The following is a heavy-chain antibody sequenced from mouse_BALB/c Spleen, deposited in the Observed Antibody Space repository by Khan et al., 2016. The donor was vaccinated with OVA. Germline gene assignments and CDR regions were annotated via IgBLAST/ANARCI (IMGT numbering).Heavy chain of an antibody. Sequence: VQLKESGPGLVKPSQSLSLTCTVTGYSITTDYAWNWIRQFPGNQLEWMGFISYSGNTNYNPSFKSRISITRDTSKNQFFLQLKSVTTEDTARYYCARVYGGDFDYWGQGTTLTVSS. D-gene: IGHD1-1*01. J-gene: IGHJ2*01. V-gene: IGHV3-2*02. CDR3: ARVYGGDFDY. CDR2: ISYSGNT. CDR1: GYSITTDYA.